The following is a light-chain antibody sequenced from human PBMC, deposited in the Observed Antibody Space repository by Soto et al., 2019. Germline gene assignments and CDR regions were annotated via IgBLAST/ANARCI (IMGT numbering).Light chain of an antibody. CDR3: HHYGSSPWT. V-gene: IGKV3-20*01. CDR2: GAS. J-gene: IGKJ1*01. Sequence: EIVLTQSPGTLSLSPGERATLSCRASQSGFSFYLAWFQQKPGQAPRLLIYGASTRATGIPDRFIGSGSGTDFTLTISRLEPEDFAVYYCHHYGSSPWTLGQGTKVEIK. CDR1: QSGFSFY.